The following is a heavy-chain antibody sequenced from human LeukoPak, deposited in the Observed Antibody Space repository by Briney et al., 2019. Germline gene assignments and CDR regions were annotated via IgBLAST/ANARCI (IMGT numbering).Heavy chain of an antibody. J-gene: IGHJ5*02. Sequence: ASVKVSCKASGYTFTSNGISWVRQAPGQGLEWMGWISVYNGNTNYAQKFQGRVTMTTDTSTSTAYMELRSLRSDDTAVYYCASIQSCRGADWFDPWGQGTLVTVSS. CDR2: ISVYNGNT. CDR3: ASIQSCRGADWFDP. D-gene: IGHD5-24*01. V-gene: IGHV1-18*01. CDR1: GYTFTSNG.